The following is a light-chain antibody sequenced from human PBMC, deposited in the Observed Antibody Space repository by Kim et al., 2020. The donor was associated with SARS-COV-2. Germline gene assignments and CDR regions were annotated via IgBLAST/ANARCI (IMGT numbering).Light chain of an antibody. J-gene: IGKJ1*01. CDR3: QRYGT. V-gene: IGKV3-20*01. CDR2: GAS. Sequence: TLCVSPEKTAILSCWASQIISSTQLAWYQQKPGQVSRLHMYGASSRATGIPDRFSGSGSGTDFTPTSSRLESEDFAVYYCQRYGTFGQGTKVDIK. CDR1: QIISSTQ.